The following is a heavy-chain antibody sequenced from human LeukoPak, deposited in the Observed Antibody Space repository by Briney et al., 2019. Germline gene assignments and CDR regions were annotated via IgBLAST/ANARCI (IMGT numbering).Heavy chain of an antibody. V-gene: IGHV4-59*01. CDR1: GGSISSYY. D-gene: IGHD5-18*01. Sequence: SETLSLTCTVSGGSISSYYWSWIRQPPGKALEWIGYIYYSGSTNYNPSLKSRVTISVDTSKNQFSLKLSSVTAADTAVYYCARTTEGGYSYGYFYYYYMDVWGKGTTVTISS. CDR2: IYYSGST. CDR3: ARTTEGGYSYGYFYYYYMDV. J-gene: IGHJ6*03.